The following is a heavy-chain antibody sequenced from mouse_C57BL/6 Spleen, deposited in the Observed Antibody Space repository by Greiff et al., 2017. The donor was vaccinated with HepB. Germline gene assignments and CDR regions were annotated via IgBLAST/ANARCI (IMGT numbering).Heavy chain of an antibody. J-gene: IGHJ1*03. CDR2: INYDGSSN. Sequence: EVKVVESEGGLVQPGSSMKLSCTASGFTFSDYYMAWVRQVPEKGLEWVANINYDGSSNYYLDSLKSRFIISRDNAKNILYLQMSSLKSEDTATYYCARGLLRVWDFDVWGTGTTVTVSS. D-gene: IGHD1-1*01. V-gene: IGHV5-16*01. CDR3: ARGLLRVWDFDV. CDR1: GFTFSDYY.